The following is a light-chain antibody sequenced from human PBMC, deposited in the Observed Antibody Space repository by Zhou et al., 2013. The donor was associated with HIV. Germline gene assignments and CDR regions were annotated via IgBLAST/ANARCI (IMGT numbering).Light chain of an antibody. CDR3: QQYGRSPLT. V-gene: IGKV3-20*01. J-gene: IGKJ4*01. Sequence: EIVLTQSPGTLSLSPGERATLSCRASQSVSSSYLAWYQQKPGQAPRLLIYGASDRATGIPDRFSGSGSGTDFTLTISRLEPEDFAVYYCQQYGRSPLTFGRRDQGGD. CDR1: QSVSSSY. CDR2: GAS.